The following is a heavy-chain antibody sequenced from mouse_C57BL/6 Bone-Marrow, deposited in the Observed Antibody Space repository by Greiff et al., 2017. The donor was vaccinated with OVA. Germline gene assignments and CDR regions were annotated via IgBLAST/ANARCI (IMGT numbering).Heavy chain of an antibody. CDR1: GYTFTSYW. V-gene: IGHV1-64*01. J-gene: IGHJ3*01. CDR3: APWYYGGFAY. D-gene: IGHD1-1*01. Sequence: VQLQQPGAELVKPGASVKLSCKASGYTFTSYWTHWVKQRPGQGLEWIGMIHPNSGSTNYNEKFKSKATLTVDKSSSTAYMQLSSLTSEDSAVYYCAPWYYGGFAYWGQGTLVTVSA. CDR2: IHPNSGST.